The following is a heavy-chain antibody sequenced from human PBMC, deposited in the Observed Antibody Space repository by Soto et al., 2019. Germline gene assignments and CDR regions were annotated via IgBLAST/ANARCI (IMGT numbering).Heavy chain of an antibody. CDR2: INPNSGDT. D-gene: IGHD6-6*01. CDR1: GYTFTGYY. Sequence: ASVKVSCKASGYTFTGYYMHWVRQAPGQGLEWMGWINPNSGDTNYAQKVQGRVTMTRDTSISTAYLELSSLRSDDAAVYYCARSLSTMAARPDYWGQGTLVTVS. V-gene: IGHV1-2*02. CDR3: ARSLSTMAARPDY. J-gene: IGHJ4*02.